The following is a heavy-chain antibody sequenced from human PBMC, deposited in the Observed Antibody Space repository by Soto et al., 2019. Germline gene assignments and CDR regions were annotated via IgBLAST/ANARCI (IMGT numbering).Heavy chain of an antibody. Sequence: SETLSLTCTVSGGSISSSSYYWAWIRQSPVKGLEWIGSIYYNGDTYYNPSLKSRVTISVDTSKSHFSLRLNSVTAADTAVYYCPSHRTTTLRDWGQGILVTVSS. J-gene: IGHJ4*02. CDR3: PSHRTTTLRD. D-gene: IGHD1-1*01. V-gene: IGHV4-39*02. CDR2: IYYNGDT. CDR1: GGSISSSSYY.